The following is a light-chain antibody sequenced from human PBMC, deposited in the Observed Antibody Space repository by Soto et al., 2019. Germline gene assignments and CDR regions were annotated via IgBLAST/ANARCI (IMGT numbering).Light chain of an antibody. V-gene: IGKV3-15*01. Sequence: EIVMPQSPATLSVSPGERATLSCRASQSVSNNLAWYQKKPGQAPRLLIYGASTRAPGIPARFSGSGSGTEFTLTISSLQSEDFAFYYCQQYNSWWTFGQGTRVDIK. CDR3: QQYNSWWT. CDR1: QSVSNN. J-gene: IGKJ1*01. CDR2: GAS.